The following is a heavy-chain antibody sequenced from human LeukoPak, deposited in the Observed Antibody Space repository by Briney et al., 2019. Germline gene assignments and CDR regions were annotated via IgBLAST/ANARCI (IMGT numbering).Heavy chain of an antibody. CDR3: ARDGVGYDSSSYYYTPYCFDY. D-gene: IGHD3-22*01. V-gene: IGHV3-20*04. Sequence: GGSLRLSCAASGFTFDDYGMSWVRQAPGKGLEWVSGINWNGGSTGYADSVKGRFTISRDNAKNSLYLQMNSLRAEDTALYYCARDGVGYDSSSYYYTPYCFDYWGQGTLVTVSS. J-gene: IGHJ4*02. CDR1: GFTFDDYG. CDR2: INWNGGST.